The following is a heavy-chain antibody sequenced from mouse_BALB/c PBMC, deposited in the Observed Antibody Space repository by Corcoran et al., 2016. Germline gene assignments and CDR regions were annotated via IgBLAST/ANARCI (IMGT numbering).Heavy chain of an antibody. Sequence: QVTLKESGPGILQPSQTLSLTCSFSGFSLSTSGMGVSWIRQPSGKGLEWLAHIYWDDDKRYNPSLKSRLTISKDTSSNQVFLKITSVDTADTATYYCARIYYYGSSYYFDYWGQGTTLTVSS. CDR2: IYWDDDK. CDR1: GFSLSTSGMG. V-gene: IGHV8-12*01. J-gene: IGHJ2*01. CDR3: ARIYYYGSSYYFDY. D-gene: IGHD1-1*01.